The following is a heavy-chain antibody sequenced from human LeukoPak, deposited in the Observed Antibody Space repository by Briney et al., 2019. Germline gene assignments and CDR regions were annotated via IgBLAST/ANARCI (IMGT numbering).Heavy chain of an antibody. J-gene: IGHJ4*02. Sequence: PGGSLRLSCAASGFTFSSYGMHWVRQAPGKGLEWVAVIWYDGSNKYYADSVKGRFTISRDNSKNTLYLQMNSLRAEDTAVYYCARDSYYYDSSGSPGYWGQGTLVTVSS. D-gene: IGHD3-22*01. CDR3: ARDSYYYDSSGSPGY. V-gene: IGHV3-33*01. CDR2: IWYDGSNK. CDR1: GFTFSSYG.